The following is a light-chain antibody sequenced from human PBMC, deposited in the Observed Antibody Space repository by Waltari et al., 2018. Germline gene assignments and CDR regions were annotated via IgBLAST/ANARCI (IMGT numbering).Light chain of an antibody. CDR1: QSPIHSDGNTY. V-gene: IGKV2-30*02. Sequence: EVVMTQSPLSLSVTLGQPASMSCRSSQSPIHSDGNTYLTWFQQRPGQSPRRLIYKISRRESGVPDRFIGSGSGTDFTLTISRVEAEDVGVYYCMQGSHWPRTFGQGTKLEI. CDR3: MQGSHWPRT. CDR2: KIS. J-gene: IGKJ2*01.